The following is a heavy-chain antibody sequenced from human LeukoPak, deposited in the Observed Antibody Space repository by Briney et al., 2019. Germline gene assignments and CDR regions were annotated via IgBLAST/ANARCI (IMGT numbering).Heavy chain of an antibody. D-gene: IGHD3-10*01. CDR1: GGSISSYY. V-gene: IGHV4-59*01. J-gene: IGHJ3*02. CDR2: IYYSGST. Sequence: SETLSLTCTVSGGSISSYYWSWIRQPPGKGLEWIGDIYYSGSTNYNPSLKSRVTISVDTSKNQFSLKLSSVTAADTAVYYCARAIGYGSGSYYAESGAFDIWGQGTMVTVSS. CDR3: ARAIGYGSGSYYAESGAFDI.